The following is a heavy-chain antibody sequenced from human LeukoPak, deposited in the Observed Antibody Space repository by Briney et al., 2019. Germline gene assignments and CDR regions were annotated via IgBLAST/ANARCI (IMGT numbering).Heavy chain of an antibody. CDR3: ARGAGATTGLWYFDY. J-gene: IGHJ4*02. Sequence: ASVKVSCKASGYTFTGYYTHWVRQAPGQGLEWMGWINNKNGGTNYAQKFQVRVTMTRDSSISIAYMELIGLRSDDTAVYYCARGAGATTGLWYFDYWGQGTLVTVSS. CDR1: GYTFTGYY. CDR2: INNKNGGT. D-gene: IGHD1-26*01. V-gene: IGHV1-2*02.